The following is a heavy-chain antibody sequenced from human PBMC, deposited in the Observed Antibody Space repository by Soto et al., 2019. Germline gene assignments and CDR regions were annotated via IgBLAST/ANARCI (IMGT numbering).Heavy chain of an antibody. Sequence: GSGPTLVNPTQTLSLTCTFSGFSLSTSGMCVSWIRQPPGKALEWLALIDWDDDKYYSTSLKTRLTISKDTSKNQVVLTMTNMDPVDTATYYCARIALCADYDSSSYDDYWGQGTLVTVSS. D-gene: IGHD3-22*01. J-gene: IGHJ4*02. CDR2: IDWDDDK. CDR1: GFSLSTSGMC. CDR3: ARIALCADYDSSSYDDY. V-gene: IGHV2-70*01.